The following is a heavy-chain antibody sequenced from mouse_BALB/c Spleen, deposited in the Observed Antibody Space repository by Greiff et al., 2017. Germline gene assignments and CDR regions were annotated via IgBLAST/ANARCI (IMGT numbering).Heavy chain of an antibody. D-gene: IGHD2-1*01. CDR1: GYAFTNYL. J-gene: IGHJ4*01. V-gene: IGHV1-54*01. CDR2: INPGSGGT. CDR3: ARGGNYERYAMDY. Sequence: QVQLQQSGAELVRPGTSVKVSCKASGYAFTNYLIEWVKQRPGQGLEWIGVINPGSGGTNYNEKLKGKATLTADKSSSTAYMQLSSLTSDDSAVYFCARGGNYERYAMDYWGQGTSVTVSS.